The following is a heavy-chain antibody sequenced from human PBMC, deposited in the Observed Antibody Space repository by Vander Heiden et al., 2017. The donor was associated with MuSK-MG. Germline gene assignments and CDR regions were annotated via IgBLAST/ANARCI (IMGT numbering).Heavy chain of an antibody. J-gene: IGHJ4*02. CDR2: INQDGSEK. CDR1: GITFSSFW. Sequence: EVQLVESGGGLVQPGGSLRLSCAASGITFSSFWMTWVRQAPGKGLEWVANINQDGSEKYYVDSVKGRFTISRDNAKNSLYLQMNSLRPEDTAVYYGARDLKTPMVTEWGQGTLVTVSS. D-gene: IGHD5-18*01. CDR3: ARDLKTPMVTE. V-gene: IGHV3-7*01.